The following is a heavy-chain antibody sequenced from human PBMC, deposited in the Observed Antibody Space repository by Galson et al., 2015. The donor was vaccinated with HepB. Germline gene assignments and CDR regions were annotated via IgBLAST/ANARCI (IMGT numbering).Heavy chain of an antibody. D-gene: IGHD1-26*01. CDR2: INPNSGGT. CDR3: ARYSPSPKDAFDI. J-gene: IGHJ3*02. Sequence: SVKVSCKASGYTFTGYYMHWVRQAPGQGLEWMGRINPNSGGTNYAQKFQGRVTMTRDTSISTAYMELSRLRSDDTAVYYCARYSPSPKDAFDIWGQGTMVTVSS. V-gene: IGHV1-2*06. CDR1: GYTFTGYY.